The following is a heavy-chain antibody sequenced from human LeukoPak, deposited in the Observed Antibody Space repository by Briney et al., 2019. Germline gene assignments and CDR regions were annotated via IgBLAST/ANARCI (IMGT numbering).Heavy chain of an antibody. D-gene: IGHD6-19*01. V-gene: IGHV3-30-3*01. Sequence: PGGSLRLSCAASGFTFSSYAMHWVRQAPGKGLEWVAVISYDGSNKYYADSVKGRFTISRDNSKNTLYLQMNSLRPEDTAVYYCARDPGVSGWYWGSSWGQGTLVTVSS. CDR2: ISYDGSNK. CDR3: ARDPGVSGWYWGSS. J-gene: IGHJ5*02. CDR1: GFTFSSYA.